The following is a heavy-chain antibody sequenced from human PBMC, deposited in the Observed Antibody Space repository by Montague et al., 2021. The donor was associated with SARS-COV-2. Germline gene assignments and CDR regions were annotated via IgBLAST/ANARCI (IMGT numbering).Heavy chain of an antibody. Sequence: SLRLSCAASGFTFHDYALHWVRQVPGKGLEWVSGLSWTSGSIGYXDSVMGRLTISRDNAKNSLYLQMNSLRAEDTALYYCAKDRGYYGSGSYFEYWGQGTLVTVSS. CDR1: GFTFHDYA. CDR3: AKDRGYYGSGSYFEY. CDR2: LSWTSGSI. V-gene: IGHV3-9*01. D-gene: IGHD3-10*01. J-gene: IGHJ4*02.